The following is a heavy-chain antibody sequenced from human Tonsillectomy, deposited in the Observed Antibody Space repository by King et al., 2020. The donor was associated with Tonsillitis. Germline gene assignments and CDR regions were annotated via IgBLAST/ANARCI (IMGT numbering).Heavy chain of an antibody. D-gene: IGHD3-22*01. CDR1: GFTFSSYA. CDR3: VKLVYYDNSGSPY. V-gene: IGHV3-64D*06. J-gene: IGHJ4*02. Sequence: VQLVESGGGLVQPGGSLRLSCSASGFTFSSYAMHWVRQAPGKGLEYVSAISSNGGSTYYADSVKGRFTISRDNSKNTLYLQMSSLRAEDTAVYYCVKLVYYDNSGSPYWGQGALVTVSS. CDR2: ISSNGGST.